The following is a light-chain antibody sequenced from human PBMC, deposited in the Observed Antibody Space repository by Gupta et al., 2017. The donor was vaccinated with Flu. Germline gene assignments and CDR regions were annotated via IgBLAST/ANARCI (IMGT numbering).Light chain of an antibody. V-gene: IGKV2-30*02. CDR3: MQGTGCPYA. CDR1: QSRVRGDGNTY. J-gene: IGKJ2*01. Sequence: VTLGQPAAISCRSSQSRVRGDGNTYVHWFQQRPGQSPRRIFDEFSSRNSGVPNRCSGSGSGTDFTLKISRVEADDVGFYYCMQGTGCPYAFGQGTKLEIK. CDR2: EFS.